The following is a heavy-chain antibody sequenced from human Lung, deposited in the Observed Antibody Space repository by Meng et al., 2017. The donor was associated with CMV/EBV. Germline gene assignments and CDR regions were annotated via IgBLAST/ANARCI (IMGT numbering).Heavy chain of an antibody. CDR3: ARLGGFLNWFDP. CDR2: IYYSGIT. CDR1: GDSISSSAHY. Sequence: TGPGDSISSSAHYWTWSRQHPGKGLEWIGYIYYSGITYANPSLKSRVTISVETSKNQFSLRLISVTAADTAVYYCARLGGFLNWFDPWGQGTLVTVSS. D-gene: IGHD2-15*01. J-gene: IGHJ5*02. V-gene: IGHV4-31*03.